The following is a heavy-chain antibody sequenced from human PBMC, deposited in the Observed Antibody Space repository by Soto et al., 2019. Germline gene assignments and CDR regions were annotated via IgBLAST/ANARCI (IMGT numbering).Heavy chain of an antibody. CDR2: INHSGST. CDR3: ARGREVAAISGLIYYNWFDP. V-gene: IGHV4-34*01. CDR1: GGSFSGYY. D-gene: IGHD2-15*01. J-gene: IGHJ5*02. Sequence: PSETLSLTCAVYGGSFSGYYWSWIRQPPGKGLEWIGEINHSGSTNYNPSLKSRVTISVDTSKNQFSLKLSSVTAADTAVYYCARGREVAAISGLIYYNWFDPCGQGTLVTVSS.